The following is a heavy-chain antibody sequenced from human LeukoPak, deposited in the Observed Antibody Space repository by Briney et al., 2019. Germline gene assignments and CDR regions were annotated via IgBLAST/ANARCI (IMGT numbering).Heavy chain of an antibody. V-gene: IGHV3-30*03. Sequence: PGGSLRLSCAASGFTFSVYGMHWVRQAPGKGLEWVAVISYDGSNKYYADSVKGRFTISRDNAKNSLYLQMNSLRAEDTAVYYCARDRKVVVPAEARRYYYYMDVWGKGTTVTVSS. D-gene: IGHD2-2*01. CDR2: ISYDGSNK. J-gene: IGHJ6*03. CDR3: ARDRKVVVPAEARRYYYYMDV. CDR1: GFTFSVYG.